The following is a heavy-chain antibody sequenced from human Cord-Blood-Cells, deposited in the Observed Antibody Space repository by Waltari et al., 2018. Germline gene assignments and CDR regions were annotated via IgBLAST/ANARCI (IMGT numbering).Heavy chain of an antibody. V-gene: IGHV3-30*18. CDR3: AKEGGGDAFDI. CDR2: ISYDGSNK. J-gene: IGHJ3*02. D-gene: IGHD1-26*01. CDR1: GLVFSRYG. Sequence: QVQLVESGGGVVQPGRSLRLSCAASGLVFSRYGMHRFRQAPGKGLELVAVISYDGSNKYYADSVKGRFTISRDNSKNTLYLQMNSLRAEDTAVYYCAKEGGGDAFDIWGQGTMVTVSS.